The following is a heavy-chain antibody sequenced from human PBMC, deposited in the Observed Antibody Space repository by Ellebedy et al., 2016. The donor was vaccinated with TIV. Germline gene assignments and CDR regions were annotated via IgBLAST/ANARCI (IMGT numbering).Heavy chain of an antibody. CDR3: ARSPPAATSGSFFDY. J-gene: IGHJ4*02. CDR1: GLSLTSSGMR. D-gene: IGHD2-2*01. V-gene: IGHV2-70*04. Sequence: SGPTLVXPTETLTLTCTFSGLSLTSSGMRVSWVRQPPGKALEWLARIDWDDDKFYRTSLKTRLTISTDTSKNQVVLTMTNLDPVDTATYYCARSPPAATSGSFFDYWGQGTLVTVSS. CDR2: IDWDDDK.